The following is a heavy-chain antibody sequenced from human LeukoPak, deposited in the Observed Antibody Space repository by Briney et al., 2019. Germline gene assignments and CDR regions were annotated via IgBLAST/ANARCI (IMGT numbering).Heavy chain of an antibody. CDR2: IYYSGST. J-gene: IGHJ4*02. D-gene: IGHD6-13*01. CDR1: GGSISSSSYY. V-gene: IGHV4-39*07. Sequence: SEALSLTCTVSGGSISSSSYYWGWIRQPPGKGLEWIGSIYYSGSTYYNPSLKSRVTISVDTSKNQFSLKLSSVTAADTAVYYCARRGAAANSLQYYFDYWGQGTLVTVSS. CDR3: ARRGAAANSLQYYFDY.